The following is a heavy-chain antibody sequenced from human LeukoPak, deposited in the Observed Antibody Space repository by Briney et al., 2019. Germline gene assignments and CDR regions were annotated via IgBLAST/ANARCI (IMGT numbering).Heavy chain of an antibody. D-gene: IGHD3-10*01. CDR3: ASGGYGSGSYYKTFYYYGMDV. V-gene: IGHV1-69*06. J-gene: IGHJ6*04. Sequence: GSSVKVSCRASGGTFSSYAISWVRQAPGQGLEWMGGIIPIFGSANYARKFQGRVTITADKSTSTAYMELSSLRSEDTAVYYCASGGYGSGSYYKTFYYYGMDVWGKGTTVTVSS. CDR2: IIPIFGSA. CDR1: GGTFSSYA.